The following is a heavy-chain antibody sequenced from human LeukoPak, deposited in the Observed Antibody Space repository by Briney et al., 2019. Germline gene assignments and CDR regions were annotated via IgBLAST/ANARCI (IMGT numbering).Heavy chain of an antibody. Sequence: GRSLRLSCAASGFTFSSYGMHWVRQAPGKGLVWVPHINRDGSGTNYADSVKGRFTISRDNAKNTLYLQMNSLRAEDTAVYYCARDVGGNDDYWGQGTLVTVSS. CDR1: GFTFSSYG. V-gene: IGHV3-74*01. CDR2: INRDGSGT. CDR3: ARDVGGNDDY. D-gene: IGHD4-23*01. J-gene: IGHJ4*02.